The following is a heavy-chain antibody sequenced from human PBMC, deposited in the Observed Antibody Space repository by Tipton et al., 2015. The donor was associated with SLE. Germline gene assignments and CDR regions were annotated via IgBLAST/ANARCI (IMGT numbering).Heavy chain of an antibody. D-gene: IGHD1-26*01. V-gene: IGHV4-59*01. CDR3: ARDGMGRRDYYYYMDV. CDR1: GGSISHFY. Sequence: TLSLTCSVSGGSISHFYWSWIRQPPGKGLEWIAYIYYSGTTNYNPSLKSRVSISVDTSKNHFSLNLYSVTAADTAAYFCARDGMGRRDYYYYMDVWGVGTTVTVSS. CDR2: IYYSGTT. J-gene: IGHJ6*03.